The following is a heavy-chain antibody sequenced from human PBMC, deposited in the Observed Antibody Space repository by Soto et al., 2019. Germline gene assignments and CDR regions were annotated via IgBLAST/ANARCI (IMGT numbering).Heavy chain of an antibody. D-gene: IGHD5-18*01. CDR1: GGSISSYY. CDR2: IYYSGST. J-gene: IGHJ5*02. CDR3: ARLVWSYGTWFDP. V-gene: IGHV4-59*08. Sequence: SETLSLTCTVSGGSISSYYWSWIRQPPGKGLEWIGYIYYSGSTNYNPSLKSRVTISVDTSKNQFSLKLSPVTAADTAVYYCARLVWSYGTWFDPWGQGTLVTVSS.